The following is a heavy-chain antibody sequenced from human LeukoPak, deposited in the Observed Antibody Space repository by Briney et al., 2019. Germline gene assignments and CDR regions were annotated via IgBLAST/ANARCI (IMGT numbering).Heavy chain of an antibody. D-gene: IGHD6-19*01. CDR3: ARLRGAVAGNYHFDY. J-gene: IGHJ4*02. V-gene: IGHV4-34*01. Sequence: SETLSLTCAVYGGSFSGYYWNWIRQPPGKGLEWIGEINHSGSTNYNPSLKSRVTISVDTSKNQFSLKLSSVTAADTAVYYCARLRGAVAGNYHFDYWGQGTLVTVSS. CDR2: INHSGST. CDR1: GGSFSGYY.